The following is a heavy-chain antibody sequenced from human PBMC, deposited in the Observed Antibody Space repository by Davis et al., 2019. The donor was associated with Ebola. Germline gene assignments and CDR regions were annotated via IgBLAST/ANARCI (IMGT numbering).Heavy chain of an antibody. CDR1: GGSFSGYY. CDR3: ARGRGRGFDY. Sequence: MPSETLSLTCGVSGGSFSGYYWTWIRQPPGKGLEWIGEIIHSGSTNYNASLKKRITISIDTSKNLLSLNLTSVTAADTAVYFCARGRGRGFDYWGQGSLVPVSS. V-gene: IGHV4-34*01. J-gene: IGHJ4*02. D-gene: IGHD3-10*01. CDR2: IIHSGST.